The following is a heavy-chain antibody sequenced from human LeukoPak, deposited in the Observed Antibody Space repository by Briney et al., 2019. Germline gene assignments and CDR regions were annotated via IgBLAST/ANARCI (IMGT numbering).Heavy chain of an antibody. CDR2: TSYSGST. V-gene: IGHV4-39*01. D-gene: IGHD1-26*01. CDR1: GGSISSSRYY. J-gene: IGHJ3*02. Sequence: SDTLSLTCTVSGGSISSSRYYWAWIRQPPGKGLDWIGSTSYSGSTYYNSSLKSRLTISVDTSKNQFSLWLSSVTAADTAVYYCARHSDGGNYYDPFDIWGQGTMATVSS. CDR3: ARHSDGGNYYDPFDI.